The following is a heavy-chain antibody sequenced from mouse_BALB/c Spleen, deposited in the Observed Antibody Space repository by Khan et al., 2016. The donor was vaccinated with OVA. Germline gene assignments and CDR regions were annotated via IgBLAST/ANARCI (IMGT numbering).Heavy chain of an antibody. J-gene: IGHJ4*01. D-gene: IGHD2-14*01. CDR3: TRGGAAYYRNDGGAMDY. V-gene: IGHV9-4*02. CDR1: GYTFTTAG. CDR2: INTHSGVP. Sequence: QIPLVPSGPELKKPGETVRLSCKASGYTFTTAGIQWVQKMPGKGLKWIGWINTHSGVPKYAEDFKGRFAFSLEISVSTAYLQLMNLKTEDTATYFCTRGGAAYYRNDGGAMDYWGQGTSVTVSS.